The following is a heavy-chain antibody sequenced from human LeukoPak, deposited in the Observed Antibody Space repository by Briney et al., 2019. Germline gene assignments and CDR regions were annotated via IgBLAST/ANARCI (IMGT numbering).Heavy chain of an antibody. D-gene: IGHD3-16*01. CDR2: INNNGDST. J-gene: IGHJ3*01. V-gene: IGHV3-64D*06. Sequence: GGSLRLSCLASGFTFSTSAMHWVRQAPGKRLEYVSGINNNGDSTYYSDSVKARLTISRDNSKNTLFLQIASLRAEDTAVYYCVKTMVSFGGVIRTDDYQRWRRGPMVIVSS. CDR1: GFTFSTSA. CDR3: VKTMVSFGGVIRTDDYQR.